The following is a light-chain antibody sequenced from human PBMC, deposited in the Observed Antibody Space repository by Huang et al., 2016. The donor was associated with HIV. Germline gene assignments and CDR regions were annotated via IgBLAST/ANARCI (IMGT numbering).Light chain of an antibody. CDR1: QSLLSTSNNRNN. J-gene: IGKJ3*01. CDR3: QQYFTTPRT. Sequence: DIVMTQSPDSLAVSLGERATINCKSSQSLLSTSNNRNNLAWYQQKPGQAPKLRIYWASTRASGVPDRFSGSGSGPDFSLTISSLQAEDVAVYYCQQYFTTPRTFGPGTKVEIK. V-gene: IGKV4-1*01. CDR2: WAS.